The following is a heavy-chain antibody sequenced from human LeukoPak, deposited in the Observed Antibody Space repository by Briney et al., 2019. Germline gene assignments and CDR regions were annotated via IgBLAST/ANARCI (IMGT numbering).Heavy chain of an antibody. Sequence: PGGSLRLSCAASGFTFSSYEMNWVRQAPGKGLEWVSYISSSGSTIYYADSVKGRFTISRDNAKNSLYLQMNSLRAEDTAVYYRARNPHRYYYYMDVWGKGTTVTVSS. V-gene: IGHV3-48*03. CDR2: ISSSGSTI. CDR1: GFTFSSYE. J-gene: IGHJ6*03. CDR3: ARNPHRYYYYMDV.